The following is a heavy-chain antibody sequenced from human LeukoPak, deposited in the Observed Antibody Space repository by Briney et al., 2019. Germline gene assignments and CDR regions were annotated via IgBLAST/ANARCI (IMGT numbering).Heavy chain of an antibody. J-gene: IGHJ4*02. Sequence: SETLSLTCTVSDDSKSDYYRGWIRQPPGKGREGIGYFHNSGTSTYNPSLKSRVTISEDKSKNQFSLKLNSLTTADTAVYYCTRGAGWLIDYWGQGILVTVSS. CDR3: TRGAGWLIDY. V-gene: IGHV4-59*01. CDR2: FHNSGTS. D-gene: IGHD3-16*01. CDR1: DDSKSDYY.